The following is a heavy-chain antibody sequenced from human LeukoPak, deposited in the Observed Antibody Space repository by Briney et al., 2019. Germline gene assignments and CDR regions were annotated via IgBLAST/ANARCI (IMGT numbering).Heavy chain of an antibody. V-gene: IGHV4-34*01. CDR3: AKGVGRPPGY. CDR2: INHSGTT. J-gene: IGHJ4*02. Sequence: SETLSLTCVVYGGSFNTYYWTWIRQPPGKGLEWIGDINHSGTTNYNPSLKSRVTMSVDTSNNQFSLRLTSVTAAATAIYYCAKGVGRPPGYWGQGTLVTVSS. D-gene: IGHD1-26*01. CDR1: GGSFNTYY.